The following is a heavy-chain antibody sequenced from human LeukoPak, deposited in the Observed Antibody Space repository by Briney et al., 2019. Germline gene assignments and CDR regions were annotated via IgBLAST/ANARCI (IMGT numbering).Heavy chain of an antibody. J-gene: IGHJ6*03. V-gene: IGHV4-30-4*07. CDR3: ARGSSSWMDYYMDV. CDR1: GGSISSGGYS. CDR2: IYYSGST. Sequence: SETLSLTCAVSGGSISSGGYSWIWIRQPSGKGLECIGHIYYSGSTYYNPSLKSRVTISLDTSKNQFSLRLSSVTAADTAVYFCARGSSSWMDYYMDVWGKGTTVTVSS. D-gene: IGHD6-13*01.